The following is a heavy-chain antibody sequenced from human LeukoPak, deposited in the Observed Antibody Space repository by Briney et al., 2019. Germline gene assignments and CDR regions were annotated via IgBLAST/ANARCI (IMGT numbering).Heavy chain of an antibody. CDR2: MNPNSGNT. J-gene: IGHJ6*03. CDR3: ARMLGGYDFWSGSYYYYYYMDV. D-gene: IGHD3-3*01. Sequence: GASVEVSCKASGYTFTSYDINWVRQATGQGLEWMGWMNPNSGNTGYAQKFQGRVTITRNTSISTAYMELSSLRSEETAVYYCARMLGGYDFWSGSYYYYYYMDVWGKGTTVTVSS. CDR1: GYTFTSYD. V-gene: IGHV1-8*01.